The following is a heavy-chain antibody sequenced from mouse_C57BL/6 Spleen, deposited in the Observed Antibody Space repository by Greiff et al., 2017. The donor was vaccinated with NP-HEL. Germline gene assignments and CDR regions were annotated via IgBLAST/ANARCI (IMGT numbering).Heavy chain of an antibody. J-gene: IGHJ2*01. V-gene: IGHV1-80*01. Sequence: QVQLQQSGAELVKPGASVKISCKASGYAFSSYWMNWVKQRPGKGLEWIGQIYPGDGDTNYNGKFKGKATLTADKSSSTAYMQLSSLTSEDSAVYFCARSDYGSSYHVPFDYWGQGTTLTVSS. CDR2: IYPGDGDT. CDR1: GYAFSSYW. CDR3: ARSDYGSSYHVPFDY. D-gene: IGHD1-1*01.